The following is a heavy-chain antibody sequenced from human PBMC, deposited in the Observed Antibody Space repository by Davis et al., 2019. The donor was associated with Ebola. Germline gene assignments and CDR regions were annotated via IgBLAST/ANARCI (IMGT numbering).Heavy chain of an antibody. J-gene: IGHJ6*04. CDR1: GFSFSSYG. CDR2: ISHDGSYK. D-gene: IGHD3-10*01. V-gene: IGHV3-30*18. Sequence: SLKISCAASGFSFSSYGMHLVRQGPGKGLEWVAVISHDGSYKHHADPVKGRFTISGDNSKNTLYLQMNSLRVEDTAVYYCAKRVGLVRGVIRNDYYYYGVDVWGKGTTVTVSS. CDR3: AKRVGLVRGVIRNDYYYYGVDV.